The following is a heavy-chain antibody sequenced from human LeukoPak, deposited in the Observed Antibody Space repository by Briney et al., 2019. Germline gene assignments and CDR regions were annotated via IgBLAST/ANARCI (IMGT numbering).Heavy chain of an antibody. CDR3: ARDGQTTGHDY. Sequence: PSETLSLTCTVSGGSISSSSYYWGWIRQPPGKGLEWIGSIYYSGSTYYNPSLKSRVTISVDTSKNQFSLKLSSVTAADTAVYYCARDGQTTGHDYWGQGTLVTVSS. D-gene: IGHD4-17*01. CDR2: IYYSGST. CDR1: GGSISSSSYY. V-gene: IGHV4-39*07. J-gene: IGHJ4*02.